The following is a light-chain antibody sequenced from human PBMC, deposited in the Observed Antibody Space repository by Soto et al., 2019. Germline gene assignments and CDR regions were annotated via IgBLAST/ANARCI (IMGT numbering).Light chain of an antibody. V-gene: IGLV2-11*01. Sequence: QSALTQPRSVSGSPGQSVNISCTGTSSDVGGYNYVSWYQHHPGKAPKLMIYDVSKRPSGVPDRFSGSKSGNTASLTISGLQAEDEAHYYCCSYAGAYTLVFGGGTKVTVL. CDR2: DVS. J-gene: IGLJ3*02. CDR1: SSDVGGYNY. CDR3: CSYAGAYTLV.